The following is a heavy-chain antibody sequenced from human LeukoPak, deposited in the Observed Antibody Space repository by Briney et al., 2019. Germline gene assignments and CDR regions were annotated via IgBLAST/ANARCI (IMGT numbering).Heavy chain of an antibody. D-gene: IGHD2-2*01. CDR3: ARGLVPAATANWFDP. J-gene: IGHJ5*02. Sequence: SVKVSCKASGGTFSSYAISWVRQAPGQGLEWMGGIIPIFGTANYAQKFQGRVTITADESTSTAYMELSSLRSEDTAVYYCARGLVPAATANWFDPWGQGTLVTVSS. CDR1: GGTFSSYA. CDR2: IIPIFGTA. V-gene: IGHV1-69*13.